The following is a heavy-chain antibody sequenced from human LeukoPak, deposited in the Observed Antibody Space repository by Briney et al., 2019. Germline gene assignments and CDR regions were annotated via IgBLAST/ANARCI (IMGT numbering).Heavy chain of an antibody. D-gene: IGHD3-3*01. J-gene: IGHJ4*02. CDR2: ISYDGSNK. CDR1: GFTFSSYG. Sequence: PGGSLRLSCAASGFTFSSYGMHWVRQAPGKGLEWVAVISYDGSNKYYVDSVKGRFTIARDNSKNTVYLQMNSLKAEDMAVYYCAREEWYYFDYWGQGTLVTVSS. V-gene: IGHV3-30*19. CDR3: AREEWYYFDY.